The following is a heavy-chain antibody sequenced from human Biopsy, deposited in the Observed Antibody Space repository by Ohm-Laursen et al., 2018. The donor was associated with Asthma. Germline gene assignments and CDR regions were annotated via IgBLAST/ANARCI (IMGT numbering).Heavy chain of an antibody. V-gene: IGHV1-3*01. Sequence: GASVKVSCKASGYTFISYAIHWVRQAPGQRLEWMGWINAGNGNTKYSQKVQGRVTITRDTSASTAYMDLRSLRSEDTAMYYCARTYYDFLTGQVNDAFATWGQGTVVTVSS. CDR1: GYTFISYA. J-gene: IGHJ3*02. CDR3: ARTYYDFLTGQVNDAFAT. CDR2: INAGNGNT. D-gene: IGHD3-9*01.